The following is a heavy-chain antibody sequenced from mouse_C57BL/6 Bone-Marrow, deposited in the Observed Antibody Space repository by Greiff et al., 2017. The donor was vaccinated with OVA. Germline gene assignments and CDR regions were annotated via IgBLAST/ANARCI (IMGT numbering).Heavy chain of an antibody. CDR2: IDPETGGT. CDR1: GYTFTDYE. Sequence: VQRVESGAELVRPGASVTLSCKASGYTFTDYEMHWVKQTPVHGLEWIGAIDPETGGTAYNQKFKGKAILTADKSSSTAYMELRSLTSEDSAVYYCTRGDYHPYWGQGTTLTVSS. CDR3: TRGDYHPY. D-gene: IGHD2-4*01. V-gene: IGHV1-15*01. J-gene: IGHJ2*01.